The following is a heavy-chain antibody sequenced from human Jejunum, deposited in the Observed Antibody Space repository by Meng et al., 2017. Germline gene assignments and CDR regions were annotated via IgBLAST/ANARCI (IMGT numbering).Heavy chain of an antibody. CDR3: ARGKYSGYDDAFVM. Sequence: GESLKISCAASGFSFSTSVMHWVRQAPGKGLEWVTVIWYDGTNKFYADSVKGRFTISRDTSKNTLYLWMSSLRAEETAVYYCARGKYSGYDDAFVMWGQGKTV. V-gene: IGHV3-33*01. D-gene: IGHD5-12*01. CDR2: IWYDGTNK. J-gene: IGHJ3*02. CDR1: GFSFSTSV.